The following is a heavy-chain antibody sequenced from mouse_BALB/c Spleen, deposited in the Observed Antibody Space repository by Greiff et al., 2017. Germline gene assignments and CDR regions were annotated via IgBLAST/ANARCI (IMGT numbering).Heavy chain of an antibody. V-gene: IGHV1S22*01. CDR1: GYTFTSYW. Sequence: LQQPGSELVRPGASVKLSCKASGYTFTSYWMHWVKQRPGQGLEWIGNIYPVSGSTNYDEKFKSKATLTVDTSSSTAYMQLSSLTSEDSAVYYCTLTTVAYWGQGTLVTVSA. D-gene: IGHD1-1*01. CDR2: IYPVSGST. J-gene: IGHJ3*01. CDR3: TLTTVAY.